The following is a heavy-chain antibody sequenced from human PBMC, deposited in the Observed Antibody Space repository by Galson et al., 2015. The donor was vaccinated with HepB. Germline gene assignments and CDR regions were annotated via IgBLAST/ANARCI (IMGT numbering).Heavy chain of an antibody. CDR2: IYWDDDK. D-gene: IGHD3-22*01. J-gene: IGHJ5*02. Sequence: PALVKPTQTLTLTCTFSGFSLSTSGVGVGWIRQPPGKALEWLALIYWDDDKRYSPSLKSRLTITKDTSKNQVVLTMTNMDPVDTATYYCAHLRGRECYYDSSGYPCLNWFDPWGQGTLVTVSS. CDR1: GFSLSTSGVG. CDR3: AHLRGRECYYDSSGYPCLNWFDP. V-gene: IGHV2-5*02.